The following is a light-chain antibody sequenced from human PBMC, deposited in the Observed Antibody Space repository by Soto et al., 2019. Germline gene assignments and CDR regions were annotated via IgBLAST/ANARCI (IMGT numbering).Light chain of an antibody. CDR1: TGAVTTGYY. CDR2: STN. J-gene: IGLJ2*01. CDR3: LLYYGGQVGV. V-gene: IGLV7-43*01. Sequence: QTVVTQEPSLTVSPGGTVTLTCASSTGAVTTGYYPNWFQQKTGQAPRALIYSTNNKYSWTPARFSGYLLGGKAALTLSGVQPEDEADYYCLLYYGGQVGVFGGGTKVTVL.